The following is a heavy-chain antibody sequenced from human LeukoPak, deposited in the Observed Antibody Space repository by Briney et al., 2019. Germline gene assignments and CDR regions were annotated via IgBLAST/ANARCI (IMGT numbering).Heavy chain of an antibody. CDR1: EFNFTNYA. D-gene: IGHD2-21*02. Sequence: SGGSLRLSCAASEFNFTNYAMSWVRQAPGKGLEWVSHISVGGGYTYYAGSVKGRFTISRDNSKNTLYLQMNSLRAEDTAVYYCAKVLNLVVVTGPLDYWGQGTLVTVSS. J-gene: IGHJ4*02. CDR3: AKVLNLVVVTGPLDY. CDR2: ISVGGGYT. V-gene: IGHV3-23*01.